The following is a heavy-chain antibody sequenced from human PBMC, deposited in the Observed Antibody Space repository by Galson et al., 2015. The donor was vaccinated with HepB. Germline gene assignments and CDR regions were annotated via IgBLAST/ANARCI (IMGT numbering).Heavy chain of an antibody. CDR1: GGTFSSYA. J-gene: IGHJ4*02. CDR3: ARYSSTMAFDY. Sequence: SVKVSCKASGGTFSSYAISWVRQAPGQGLEWMGRIIPILGIATYSQKFQGTVTMTRDTSTSTVYMELSSLRSEDTTVYYCARYSSTMAFDYWGQGTLVTVSS. CDR2: IIPILGIA. D-gene: IGHD2-2*01. V-gene: IGHV1-69*04.